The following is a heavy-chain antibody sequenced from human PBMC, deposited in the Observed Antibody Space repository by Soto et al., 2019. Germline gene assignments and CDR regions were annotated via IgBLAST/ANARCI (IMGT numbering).Heavy chain of an antibody. J-gene: IGHJ4*02. CDR1: GFTVSSNY. CDR3: ARYCSGGSCYSGVDY. D-gene: IGHD2-15*01. V-gene: IGHV3-66*01. Sequence: EVQLVESGGGLVQPGGSLRLSCAASGFTVSSNYMSWVRQAPGKGLEWVSVIYSGGSTYYADSVKGRFTISRDNSKNTLYLQMNSLRAEDTAVYYCARYCSGGSCYSGVDYWGQGTLVTVSS. CDR2: IYSGGST.